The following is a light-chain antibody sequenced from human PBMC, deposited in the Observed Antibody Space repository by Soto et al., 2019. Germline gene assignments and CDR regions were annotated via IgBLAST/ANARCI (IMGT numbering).Light chain of an antibody. J-gene: IGKJ1*01. CDR1: QSVTSSY. V-gene: IGKV3-20*01. Sequence: DIVFTQSPGTLSLSPGERATLSCRASQSVTSSYLAWYQQKPGQAPRLLIYGASSRATGIPDRFSGSGSGTDFTLTISRLEPEDFAVYYCQQYGSSHSFGQGTKVDIK. CDR3: QQYGSSHS. CDR2: GAS.